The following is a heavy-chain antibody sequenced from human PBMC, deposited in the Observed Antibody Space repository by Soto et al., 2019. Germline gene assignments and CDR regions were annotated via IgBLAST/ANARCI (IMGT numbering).Heavy chain of an antibody. V-gene: IGHV3-30*18. Sequence: GGSLRLCCAASGFTFSSYGMHWVRQAPGKGLEWVAVISYDGSNKYYADSVKGRFTISRDNSKNTLYLQMNSLRAEDTAVYYCAKARFTYYYDSSGFDYWGQGT. CDR2: ISYDGSNK. D-gene: IGHD3-22*01. J-gene: IGHJ4*02. CDR1: GFTFSSYG. CDR3: AKARFTYYYDSSGFDY.